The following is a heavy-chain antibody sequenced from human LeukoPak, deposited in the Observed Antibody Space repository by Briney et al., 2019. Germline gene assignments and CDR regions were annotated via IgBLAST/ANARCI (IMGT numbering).Heavy chain of an antibody. CDR2: VYYSGST. CDR3: AGGSAGVGSINY. CDR1: GGSISSYY. V-gene: IGHV4-59*01. Sequence: PSETLSLTCSVSGGSISSYYWSWTRQPPGKGLEWIGYVYYSGSTRYNPSLRGRVTISIDTSKNQFSLKLNSVTAADTAVYYCAGGSAGVGSINYWGQGSLVTVSS. D-gene: IGHD1-26*01. J-gene: IGHJ4*02.